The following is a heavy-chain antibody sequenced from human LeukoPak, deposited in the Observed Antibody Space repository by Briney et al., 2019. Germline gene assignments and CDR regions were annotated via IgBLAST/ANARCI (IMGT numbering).Heavy chain of an antibody. J-gene: IGHJ5*02. CDR2: ISGSGGST. CDR1: GFTFGDHA. V-gene: IGHV3-23*01. D-gene: IGHD5-18*01. Sequence: GGSLRLSCIGSGFTFGDHAMSWVRQAPGKGLEWVSAISGSGGSTYYADSVKGRFTISRDNSKNTLYLQMNSLRAEDTAVYYCAKDKGQIQLWLGWFDPWGQGTLVTVSS. CDR3: AKDKGQIQLWLGWFDP.